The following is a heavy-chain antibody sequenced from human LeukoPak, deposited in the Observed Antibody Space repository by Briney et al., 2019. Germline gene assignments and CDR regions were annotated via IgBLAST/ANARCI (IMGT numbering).Heavy chain of an antibody. CDR1: GFTFSSYA. J-gene: IGHJ4*02. CDR2: SGGSGDKT. Sequence: GGSLRLSCAASGFTFSSYAMSWVRQAPGKGLEWVSVSGGSGDKTSYADSVKGRFTISRDNSKNTLFLQMNSLRAEDTAVYYCATVGVRGVIRYYFDYWGQGSLVTVSS. D-gene: IGHD3-10*01. V-gene: IGHV3-23*01. CDR3: ATVGVRGVIRYYFDY.